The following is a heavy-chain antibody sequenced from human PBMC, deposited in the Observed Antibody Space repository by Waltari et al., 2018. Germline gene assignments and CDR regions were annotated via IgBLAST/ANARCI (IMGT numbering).Heavy chain of an antibody. CDR3: AREGYCSSTSCYKGGYGMDV. D-gene: IGHD2-2*02. Sequence: EVQLVESGGGLVQPGGSLRLSCAASGFTVSSNYMSWVRQAPGKGMEWVSVIYSGGSTYYADSVKGRFTISRDNSKNTLYLQMNSLRAEDTAVYYCAREGYCSSTSCYKGGYGMDVWGQGTTVTVSS. CDR2: IYSGGST. V-gene: IGHV3-66*02. CDR1: GFTVSSNY. J-gene: IGHJ6*02.